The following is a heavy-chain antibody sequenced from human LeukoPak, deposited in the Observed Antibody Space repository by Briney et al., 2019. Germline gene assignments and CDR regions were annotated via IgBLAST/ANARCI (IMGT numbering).Heavy chain of an antibody. J-gene: IGHJ4*02. CDR2: IIPIFGTA. Sequence: GSSVKVSCKASGGTFSSYAISWVRQAPGQGLEWMGGIIPIFGTANYAQKFQGRVTITADKSTSTAYMELSSLRSEDTAVYHCARGLYSSGWYYFDYWGQGTLVTVSS. D-gene: IGHD6-19*01. V-gene: IGHV1-69*06. CDR1: GGTFSSYA. CDR3: ARGLYSSGWYYFDY.